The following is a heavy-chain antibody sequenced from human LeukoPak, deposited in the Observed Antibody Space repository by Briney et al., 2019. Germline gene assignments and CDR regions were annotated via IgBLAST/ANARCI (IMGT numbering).Heavy chain of an antibody. Sequence: GGSLRLSCAASGFTFSSYGMHWVRQAPGKGLEWVAFIWYDESNKYYADSVKGRFTISRDNSKNTLYLQMNSLRAEDTAVYYCAKDPSRYMATMQHTIFDYWGQGTLVTVSS. CDR2: IWYDESNK. CDR1: GFTFSSYG. J-gene: IGHJ4*02. D-gene: IGHD5-24*01. V-gene: IGHV3-30*02. CDR3: AKDPSRYMATMQHTIFDY.